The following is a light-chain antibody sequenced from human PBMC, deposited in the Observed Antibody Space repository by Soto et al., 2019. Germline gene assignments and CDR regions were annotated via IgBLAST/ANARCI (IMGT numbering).Light chain of an antibody. Sequence: EIVLTQSPATLSLSPGERATLSCRASQSVSSDLAWYQQKPGQAPRLLIHDASNKATGIPARFSGSGSGTDFTLTIGSLEPEDFAVYYCQQRSKRPLTFGGGTKVEIK. CDR1: QSVSSD. CDR3: QQRSKRPLT. J-gene: IGKJ4*01. CDR2: DAS. V-gene: IGKV3-11*01.